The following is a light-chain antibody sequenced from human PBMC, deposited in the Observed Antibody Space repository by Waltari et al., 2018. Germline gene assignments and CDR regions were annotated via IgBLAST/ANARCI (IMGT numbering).Light chain of an antibody. Sequence: QSVLTQPPSASGAPGQEVSISCSGGSTTITNYVFWYQQFPGTAPKLIVYKDSARPSGGPDRFSASKSGTSASLAISGLRSDDEADYYCATWDDSLNGWVFGGGTKLTVL. CDR3: ATWDDSLNGWV. CDR1: STTITNY. J-gene: IGLJ3*02. V-gene: IGLV1-47*01. CDR2: KDS.